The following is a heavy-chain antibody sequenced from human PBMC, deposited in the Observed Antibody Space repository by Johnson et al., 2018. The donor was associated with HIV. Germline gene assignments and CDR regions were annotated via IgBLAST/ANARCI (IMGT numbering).Heavy chain of an antibody. CDR2: ISYDGSNK. CDR1: GFTFSSYA. D-gene: IGHD1/OR15-1a*01. Sequence: QVYLVESGGGVVQPGRSLRLSCAASGFTFSSYAMHWVRQAPGKGLEWVAVISYDGSNKYYADSVKGRFTISRDNSKNTLYLQMNSLRAEDTAVYYCARGSVAGTYLHDAFDIWGQGTMVTVSS. V-gene: IGHV3-30*04. J-gene: IGHJ3*02. CDR3: ARGSVAGTYLHDAFDI.